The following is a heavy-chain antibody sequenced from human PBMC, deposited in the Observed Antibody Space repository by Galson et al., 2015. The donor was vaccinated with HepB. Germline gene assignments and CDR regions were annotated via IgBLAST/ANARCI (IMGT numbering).Heavy chain of an antibody. V-gene: IGHV1-18*04. CDR2: IGGDTGAA. D-gene: IGHD2-15*01. Sequence: SVKVSCKASGYTFISYGISWVRQAPGQGLEWMAWIGGDTGAANYAPKFQGRVTVTTDTSTSTAYMEVRSLRSDDTAVYYCARDERRYCSDAGCDYFDYWGQGTLVTVSS. CDR3: ARDERRYCSDAGCDYFDY. J-gene: IGHJ4*02. CDR1: GYTFISYG.